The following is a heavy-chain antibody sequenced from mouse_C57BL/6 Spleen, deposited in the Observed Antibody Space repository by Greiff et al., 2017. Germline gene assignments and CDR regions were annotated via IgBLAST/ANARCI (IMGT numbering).Heavy chain of an antibody. CDR1: GYAFSSSW. J-gene: IGHJ3*01. Sequence: QVQLKQSGPELVKPGASVKISCKASGYAFSSSWMNWVKQRPGKGLEWIGRIYPGDGDTNYNGKFKGKATLTADKSSSTAYMQLSSLTSEDSAVYFCARSGGFIAFAYWGQGTLVTVSA. CDR3: ARSGGFIAFAY. CDR2: IYPGDGDT. D-gene: IGHD1-1*01. V-gene: IGHV1-82*01.